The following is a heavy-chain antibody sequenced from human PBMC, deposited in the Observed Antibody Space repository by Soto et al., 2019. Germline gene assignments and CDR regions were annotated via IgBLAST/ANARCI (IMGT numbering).Heavy chain of an antibody. D-gene: IGHD1-26*01. CDR2: IYYSVGT. J-gene: IGHJ5*02. CDR3: AREARSGNWSDR. V-gene: IGHV4-61*01. Sequence: SETLSLTCTVSGGSVSSGSYYWSWILHPPGKGLEWIGYIYYSVGTNYNPSLKSRVTTSVDTSKNHFSLKLSSVTAADTAVYYCAREARSGNWSDRWGQGTIVSVSS. CDR1: GGSVSSGSYY.